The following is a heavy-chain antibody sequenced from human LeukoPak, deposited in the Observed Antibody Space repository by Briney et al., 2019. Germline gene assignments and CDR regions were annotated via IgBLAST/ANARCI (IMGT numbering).Heavy chain of an antibody. CDR3: ASATVTKDAMDV. CDR1: GFTFSSYW. J-gene: IGHJ6*03. Sequence: GESLKISCAASGFTFSSYWMHWVRQAPGKGLVWVSRINSDGGSTSYADSVKGRFTISRDNAKNTLYLQMNSLRAEDTPVYYCASATVTKDAMDVWGKGTTVTVSS. V-gene: IGHV3-74*01. D-gene: IGHD4-17*01. CDR2: INSDGGST.